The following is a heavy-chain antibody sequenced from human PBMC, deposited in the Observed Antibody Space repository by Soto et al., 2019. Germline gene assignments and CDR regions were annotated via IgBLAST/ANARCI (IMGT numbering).Heavy chain of an antibody. CDR2: IYYSGST. CDR3: ARDVELWWFDP. CDR1: GGSISSYY. V-gene: IGHV4-59*01. D-gene: IGHD1-26*01. J-gene: IGHJ5*02. Sequence: SETLSLTCTVSGGSISSYYWSWIRQPPGKGLGWIGYIYYSGSTNYNPSLKSRVTISVDTSKNQFSLKLSSVTAADTAVYYCARDVELWWFDPWGQGTLVTVS.